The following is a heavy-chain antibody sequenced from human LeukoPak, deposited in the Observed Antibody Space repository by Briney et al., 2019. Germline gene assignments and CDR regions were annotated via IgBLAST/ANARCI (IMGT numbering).Heavy chain of an antibody. J-gene: IGHJ4*02. CDR2: ISYDGNNE. CDR1: GFTFSSYG. Sequence: PGGSLRLSCAASGFTFSSYGIHWVRQAPGKGLEWLALISYDGNNEYYADSVKGRFTISRDNSKKTLYLQMNSLRAEDTAVYYCAKAEGLSGTYYHGDYWGQGTLVTVSS. CDR3: AKAEGLSGTYYHGDY. D-gene: IGHD3-10*01. V-gene: IGHV3-30*18.